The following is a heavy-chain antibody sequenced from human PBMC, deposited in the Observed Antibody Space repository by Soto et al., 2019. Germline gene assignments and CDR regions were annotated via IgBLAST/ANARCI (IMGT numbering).Heavy chain of an antibody. CDR3: APYTPYAGNSPFDY. J-gene: IGHJ4*02. CDR2: IIPIFGTA. D-gene: IGHD6-13*01. Sequence: ASVKVSCKASGGTFSSYAISWVRQAPGQGLEWMGGIIPIFGTANYAQKFQGRVTITADESTSTAYMELSSLRSEDTAVYYCAPYTPYAGNSPFDYWGQGTLVTVSS. V-gene: IGHV1-69*13. CDR1: GGTFSSYA.